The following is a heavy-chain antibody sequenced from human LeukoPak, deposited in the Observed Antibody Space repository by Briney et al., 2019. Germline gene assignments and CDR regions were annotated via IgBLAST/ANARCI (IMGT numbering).Heavy chain of an antibody. CDR2: ISSSCSYI. V-gene: IGHV3-21*01. CDR1: GFTFSSYG. D-gene: IGHD6-19*01. Sequence: GGSLRLSCAASGFTFSSYGMHWVRQAPGKGLEWVSFISSSCSYIYYADSVKGRFTISRDNAKNSLYLQMNSLRAEDTAVYYCASQTPRRLPIAVADYFDYWGQGTLVTVSS. CDR3: ASQTPRRLPIAVADYFDY. J-gene: IGHJ4*02.